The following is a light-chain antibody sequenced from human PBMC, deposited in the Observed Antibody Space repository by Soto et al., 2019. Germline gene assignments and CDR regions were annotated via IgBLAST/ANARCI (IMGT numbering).Light chain of an antibody. CDR3: QQYNSYSRT. V-gene: IGKV1-5*03. CDR1: QSISSW. J-gene: IGKJ1*01. Sequence: DIQMTQSPSTLSASVGDRVTITCRASQSISSWLAWYQQKPGKAPKLLIYKASSLESVVPSRFSGSGSGTEVTLTISSLQPDDFATYYCQQYNSYSRTFGQGTKVEIK. CDR2: KAS.